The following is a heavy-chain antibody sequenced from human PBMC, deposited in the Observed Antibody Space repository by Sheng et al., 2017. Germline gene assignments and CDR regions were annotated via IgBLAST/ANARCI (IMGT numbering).Heavy chain of an antibody. CDR1: GFTVSSNY. D-gene: IGHD3-10*01. CDR2: LYSGGTT. V-gene: IGHV3-53*02. Sequence: EVQLVETGGALIQPGGSLRLSCAASGFTVSSNYMNWVRQAPGKGLEWVSILYSGGTTYYADSVKGRFTISRDNSKNTLYLQMNSLRAEDTAVYYCATGGRFANLFDDWGQGTLVTVSS. CDR3: ATGGRFANLFDD. J-gene: IGHJ4*02.